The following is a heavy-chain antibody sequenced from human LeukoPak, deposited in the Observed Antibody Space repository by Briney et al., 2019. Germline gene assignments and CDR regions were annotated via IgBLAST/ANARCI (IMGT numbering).Heavy chain of an antibody. Sequence: GASVKVSCKVSGYTLTELSMHWVRQAPGKGLEWMGGFDPEDGETIYAQKFQGRVTMTGDTSTDTAYMELSSLRSDDTAVYYCARMTYYYGSGSYSPVDYWGQGTLVTVSS. V-gene: IGHV1-24*01. CDR3: ARMTYYYGSGSYSPVDY. CDR2: FDPEDGET. D-gene: IGHD3-10*01. J-gene: IGHJ4*02. CDR1: GYTLTELS.